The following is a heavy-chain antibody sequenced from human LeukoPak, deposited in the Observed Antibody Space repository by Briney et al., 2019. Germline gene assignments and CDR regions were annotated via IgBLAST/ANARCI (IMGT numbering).Heavy chain of an antibody. CDR2: TIPILGIA. J-gene: IGHJ1*01. V-gene: IGHV1-69*04. Sequence: SVKVSCKASGGTFSSYAISWVRQAPGQGLEWMGRTIPILGIANYAQKFQGRVTITADKSTSTAYMELSSLRSEDTAVYYCARGPNCGGDCYSEYFQHWGQGALVTVSS. CDR3: ARGPNCGGDCYSEYFQH. CDR1: GGTFSSYA. D-gene: IGHD2-21*02.